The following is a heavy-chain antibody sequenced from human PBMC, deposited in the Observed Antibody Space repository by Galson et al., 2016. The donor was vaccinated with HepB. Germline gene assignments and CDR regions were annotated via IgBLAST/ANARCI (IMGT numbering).Heavy chain of an antibody. Sequence: SLRLSCAGSGFTFRDYAMSWVRQAPGKGLEWVSGVSGHASNTHYADSVKGRFTVSRDNSKNTLFLQMNSLRAEDTAVYYCAKVPGYYDSWSGAQKYYYYYMDVWGKGTTVTVSS. V-gene: IGHV3-23*01. CDR2: VSGHASNT. CDR3: AKVPGYYDSWSGAQKYYYYYMDV. CDR1: GFTFRDYA. J-gene: IGHJ6*03. D-gene: IGHD3-3*01.